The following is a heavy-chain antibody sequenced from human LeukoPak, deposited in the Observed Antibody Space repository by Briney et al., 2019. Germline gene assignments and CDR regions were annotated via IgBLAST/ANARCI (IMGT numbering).Heavy chain of an antibody. Sequence: HPGGSLTLSCVLSGFSFKTYEVKGLRHAPGKGLEWISYISVGGSAKDYADSVKGRFSIYRDNVKNSLFLQMNSLRVEDTAVYYCARDVGFNNGWPAWGRGTLVTVSS. CDR1: GFSFKTYE. CDR3: ARDVGFNNGWPA. CDR2: ISVGGSAK. V-gene: IGHV3-48*03. J-gene: IGHJ5*02. D-gene: IGHD6-19*01.